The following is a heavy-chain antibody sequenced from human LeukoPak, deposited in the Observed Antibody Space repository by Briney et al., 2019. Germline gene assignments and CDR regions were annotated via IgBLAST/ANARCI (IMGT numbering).Heavy chain of an antibody. J-gene: IGHJ4*02. CDR2: ISSSSSTI. D-gene: IGHD3-10*01. V-gene: IGHV3-48*01. CDR1: GFTFSSYS. Sequence: GGSLRLSCAASGFTFSSYSMNWVRQAPGKGLEWVSYISSSSSTIYYADSVEGRFAISRDNAKNSLYLQMNSLRVEDTAVYYCARGWFGELYWGQGTLVTVSS. CDR3: ARGWFGELY.